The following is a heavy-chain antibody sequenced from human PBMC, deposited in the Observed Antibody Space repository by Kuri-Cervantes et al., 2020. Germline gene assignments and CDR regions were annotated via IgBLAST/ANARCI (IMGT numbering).Heavy chain of an antibody. CDR3: ARAGVVVPSAKGGKPYCDMDV. D-gene: IGHD2-2*01. V-gene: IGHV1-3*01. CDR1: GYTFTSYA. CDR2: INAGNGNT. Sequence: ASVKVSCKASGYTFTSYAMHWVRQAPGQRLEWMGWINAGNGNTNYSQKFQGRVTVTRDTSASTAYMELSSLRSEDTAVYFCARAGVVVPSAKGGKPYCDMDVWGQGTTVTVSS. J-gene: IGHJ6*02.